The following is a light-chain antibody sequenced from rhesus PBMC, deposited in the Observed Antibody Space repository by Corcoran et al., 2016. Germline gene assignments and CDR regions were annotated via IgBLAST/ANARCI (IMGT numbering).Light chain of an antibody. V-gene: IGKV1-74*01. J-gene: IGKJ2*01. CDR2: AAS. CDR1: ENVNNY. Sequence: DIQMTQSPSSLSASVGDRVTITCRASENVNNYLHWYQQKPGKAPKLRIYAASTLKSGVPSRFSGSGSGTDYTFTISSLQPEDGATYYCQHSYGTPYSFGQGTKVEIK. CDR3: QHSYGTPYS.